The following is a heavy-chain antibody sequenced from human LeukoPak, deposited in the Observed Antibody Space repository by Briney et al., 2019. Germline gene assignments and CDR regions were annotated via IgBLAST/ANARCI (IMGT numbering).Heavy chain of an antibody. CDR2: INPSGGST. CDR3: ARNLIPEQLVLNF. V-gene: IGHV1-46*01. Sequence: APVKVSCKASGYTFTSYYMHWVRQAPEQGLEWMGIINPSGGSTSYAQKFQGRVTMTRDTSTSTVYMELSSLRSEDTAVYYCARNLIPEQLVLNFWGQGILVTVSS. D-gene: IGHD6-13*01. J-gene: IGHJ4*02. CDR1: GYTFTSYY.